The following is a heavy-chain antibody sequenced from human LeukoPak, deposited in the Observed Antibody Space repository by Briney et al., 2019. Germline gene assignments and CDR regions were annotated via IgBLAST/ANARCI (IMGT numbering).Heavy chain of an antibody. CDR1: EFTFSSYG. CDR3: AKSTTVTQRGYFDY. CDR2: ISYDGSNK. J-gene: IGHJ4*02. V-gene: IGHV3-30*18. D-gene: IGHD4-17*01. Sequence: GGSLRLSCAASEFTFSSYGMHWVRQAPAKGLEWVAIISYDGSNKYYADSVKGRFTISRDNSKNTLYLQMNSLRAEDTAVYYCAKSTTVTQRGYFDYWGQRTLVTVSS.